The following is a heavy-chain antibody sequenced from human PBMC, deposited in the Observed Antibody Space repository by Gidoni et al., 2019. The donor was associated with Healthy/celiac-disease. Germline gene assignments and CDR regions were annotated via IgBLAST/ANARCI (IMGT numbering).Heavy chain of an antibody. CDR3: ARGARGYSYGYFFDY. Sequence: QVQLQQWGAGLLKPSETLFLTCAVYGGSFSGYYWSWIRQPPGKGLEWIGEINHSGSTNYNPSLKSRVTISVDTSKNQFSLKLSSVTAADTAVYYCARGARGYSYGYFFDYWGQGTLVTVSS. V-gene: IGHV4-34*01. CDR2: INHSGST. CDR1: GGSFSGYY. D-gene: IGHD5-18*01. J-gene: IGHJ4*02.